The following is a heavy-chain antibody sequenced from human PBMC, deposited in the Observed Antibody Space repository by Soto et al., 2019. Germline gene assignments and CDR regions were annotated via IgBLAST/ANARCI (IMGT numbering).Heavy chain of an antibody. CDR1: GFSFRNYA. CDR2: LSGSGTMR. J-gene: IGHJ4*02. D-gene: IGHD1-1*01. CDR3: AKEAEENENVPIPGDN. Sequence: GGSLRLSCAASGFSFRNYAMTWVRQAPGKGLEWVSGLSGSGTMRYYADSVRGRFIISRDIAKNTLFLQMDNLRVEDSAAYYCAKEAEENENVPIPGDNWGQGTPVTVSS. V-gene: IGHV3-23*01.